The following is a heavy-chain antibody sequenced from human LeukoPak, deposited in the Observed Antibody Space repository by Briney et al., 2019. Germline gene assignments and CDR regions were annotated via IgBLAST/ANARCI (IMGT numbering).Heavy chain of an antibody. CDR2: IYYSGST. V-gene: IGHV4-61*05. CDR3: ARAIINSDYYDSSGYYHNWFDP. J-gene: IGHJ5*02. D-gene: IGHD3-22*01. CDR1: GGSISSSSYY. Sequence: SETLSLTCTVSGGSISSSSYYWGWIRQPPGKGLEWIGYIYYSGSTNYNPSLKSRVTISVDTSKNQFSLKLSSVTAADTAVYYCARAIINSDYYDSSGYYHNWFDPWGQGTLVTVSS.